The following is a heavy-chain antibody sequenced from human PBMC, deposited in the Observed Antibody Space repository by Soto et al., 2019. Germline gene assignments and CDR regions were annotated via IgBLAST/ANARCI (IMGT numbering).Heavy chain of an antibody. CDR1: GVPISTDDYY. J-gene: IGHJ4*02. Sequence: SETLSLTCTVSGVPISTDDYYWTWIRQPPGKGLEWIGYIYYSGSTYYNWSLKSRVTISIDTSKNQFSLTLSSVTAADTAVYYCASGKGVDGSHYLANWGQGTLVTVS. V-gene: IGHV4-30-4*01. D-gene: IGHD1-26*01. CDR3: ASGKGVDGSHYLAN. CDR2: IYYSGST.